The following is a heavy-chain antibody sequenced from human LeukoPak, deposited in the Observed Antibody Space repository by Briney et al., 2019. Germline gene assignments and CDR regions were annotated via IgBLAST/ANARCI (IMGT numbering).Heavy chain of an antibody. CDR2: IYFSGSA. CDR3: VREVAAQYNWYFDL. V-gene: IGHV4-39*07. J-gene: IGHJ2*01. D-gene: IGHD6-13*01. Sequence: SETLSLTCTVSGGSISSSSYYWGWIRQPPGKGLEWIASIYFSGSAYYNPSLRSRVTISLDTSENQFSLQLSSVTAADTAVYYCVREVAAQYNWYFDLWGRGTLVTVSS. CDR1: GGSISSSSYY.